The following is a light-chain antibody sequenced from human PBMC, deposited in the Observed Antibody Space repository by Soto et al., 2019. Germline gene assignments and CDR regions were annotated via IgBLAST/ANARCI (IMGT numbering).Light chain of an antibody. CDR2: GNT. Sequence: QSVLTQPPSVSGAPGQRVTISCTGSSSNIGAGYDVHWYQQLPGTAPKLLIYGNTNRPSGVPDRFSGSKSGTSASLAITGLQAEDEADYYCQSYDSSKDVVFGGGNKLTVL. CDR1: SSNIGAGYD. V-gene: IGLV1-40*01. J-gene: IGLJ2*01. CDR3: QSYDSSKDVV.